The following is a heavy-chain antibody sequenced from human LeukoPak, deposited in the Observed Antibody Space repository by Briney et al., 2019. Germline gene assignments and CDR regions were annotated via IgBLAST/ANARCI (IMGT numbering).Heavy chain of an antibody. CDR3: ARGGGQGVVTAMRVTMRGARGRYGMDV. D-gene: IGHD2-21*02. Sequence: PSETLSLTCTVSGDSISSNNYFWGWICQPPGKGLEWIGEISYNGNTYYNPSLKSRVTISVDTSKNQFSLKLSSVTAADTAVYYCARGGGQGVVTAMRVTMRGARGRYGMDVWGQGTTVTVSS. J-gene: IGHJ6*02. CDR2: ISYNGNT. CDR1: GDSISSNNYF. V-gene: IGHV4-39*07.